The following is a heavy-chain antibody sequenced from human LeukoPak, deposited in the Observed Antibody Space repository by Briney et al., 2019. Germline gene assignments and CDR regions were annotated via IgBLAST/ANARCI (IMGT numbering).Heavy chain of an antibody. CDR2: ISAYNGNT. V-gene: IGHV1-18*01. Sequence: ASVKVSCKASGYTFTSYGISWVRQAPGQGLEWMGWISAYNGNTNYAQKLQGRVTMTTDTSTSTAYMELRGLRSDDTAVYYCARGYYYGSGSYYFYYYYYMDVWGKGTTVTVSS. CDR3: ARGYYYGSGSYYFYYYYYMDV. J-gene: IGHJ6*03. CDR1: GYTFTSYG. D-gene: IGHD3-10*01.